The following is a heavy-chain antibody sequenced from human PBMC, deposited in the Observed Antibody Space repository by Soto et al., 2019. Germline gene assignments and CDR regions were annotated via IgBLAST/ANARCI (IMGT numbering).Heavy chain of an antibody. CDR3: ARDLPLARWVGGMDV. D-gene: IGHD1-26*01. CDR2: ISSSDSAI. Sequence: QPVGSLRLSCAASGFTFSSYSMNWVRQAPGQGLGWISYISSSDSAIYYADFLKGRFTISRDDAKNSLYLQMNGLRDEDTAVYYCARDLPLARWVGGMDVWGQGTTVTVSS. CDR1: GFTFSSYS. V-gene: IGHV3-48*02. J-gene: IGHJ6*02.